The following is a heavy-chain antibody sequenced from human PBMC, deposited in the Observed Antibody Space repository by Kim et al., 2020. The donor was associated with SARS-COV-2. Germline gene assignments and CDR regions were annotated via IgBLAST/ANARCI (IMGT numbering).Heavy chain of an antibody. V-gene: IGHV1-18*01. CDR2: ISAYNGNT. CDR3: ARDRVMGRYYYGSGSYYSDY. D-gene: IGHD3-10*01. Sequence: ASVKVSCKASGYTFTSYGISWVRQAPGQGLEWMGWISAYNGNTNYAQKLQGRVTMTTDTSTSTAYMELRSLRSDDTAVYYCARDRVMGRYYYGSGSYYSDYWGQGTLVTVSS. J-gene: IGHJ4*02. CDR1: GYTFTSYG.